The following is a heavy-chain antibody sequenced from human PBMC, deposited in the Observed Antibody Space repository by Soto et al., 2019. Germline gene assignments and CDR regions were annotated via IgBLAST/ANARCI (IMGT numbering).Heavy chain of an antibody. CDR3: RIYNWNDGHY. Sequence: EVQLVESGGGLVQPGGSLKLSCAASGFTFSGSAMHWVRQASGKGLEWVGRIRSKANSYATAYAASVKGRFTISRDDSKNTAYLQMNSLKTEDTAVYYCRIYNWNDGHYWGQGTLVTVSS. V-gene: IGHV3-73*01. CDR1: GFTFSGSA. J-gene: IGHJ4*02. D-gene: IGHD1-20*01. CDR2: IRSKANSYAT.